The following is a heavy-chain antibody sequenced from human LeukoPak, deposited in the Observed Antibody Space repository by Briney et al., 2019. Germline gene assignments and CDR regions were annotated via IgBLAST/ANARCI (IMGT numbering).Heavy chain of an antibody. J-gene: IGHJ5*02. CDR3: ARKGELWANWFDP. Sequence: ASVKVSCKASGYIFTSYYMHWVRQAPGQGLEWMGIINPSGGSTSYAQKFQGRVTMTRDTSTSTVYMELSSLRTEDTAVYYCARKGELWANWFDPWGQGTLVTVSS. CDR2: INPSGGST. V-gene: IGHV1-46*01. CDR1: GYIFTSYY. D-gene: IGHD2-21*01.